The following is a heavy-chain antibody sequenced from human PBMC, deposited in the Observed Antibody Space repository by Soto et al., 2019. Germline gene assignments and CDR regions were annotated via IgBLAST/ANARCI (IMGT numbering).Heavy chain of an antibody. D-gene: IGHD3-9*01. Sequence: QVQLVQSGGGVVQPGKSLRLSCVGSGFTFGNYAMYWVRQTPGKGLEWVAFISYDGSKRYHADSVKGQFTISRDNPGKTVYLQLDSLRPVDTAVYYCAKGGGAPGYPIDYWGQGTLVTVSS. CDR3: AKGGGAPGYPIDY. CDR2: ISYDGSKR. CDR1: GFTFGNYA. J-gene: IGHJ4*02. V-gene: IGHV3-30*18.